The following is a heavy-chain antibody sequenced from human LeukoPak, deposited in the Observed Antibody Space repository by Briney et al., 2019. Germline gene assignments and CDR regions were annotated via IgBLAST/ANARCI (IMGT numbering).Heavy chain of an antibody. V-gene: IGHV4-39*07. CDR2: IYYSGST. CDR1: GASISSSTDY. J-gene: IGHJ4*02. Sequence: PSETLSLTCTVSGASISSSTDYWGWIRQPPGKGLEWIANIYYSGSTYYSPSLKSRVTISVDTSKNQFSLKLSSVTAADTAVYYCARSLYCSGGSCDPFDYWGQGTLVTVSS. CDR3: ARSLYCSGGSCDPFDY. D-gene: IGHD2-15*01.